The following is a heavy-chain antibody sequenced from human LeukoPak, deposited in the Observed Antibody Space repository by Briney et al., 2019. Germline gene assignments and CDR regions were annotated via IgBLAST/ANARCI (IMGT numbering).Heavy chain of an antibody. J-gene: IGHJ6*03. V-gene: IGHV4-34*01. D-gene: IGHD2-2*02. Sequence: PSETLSLTCAVSGGSFSSYYWSWIRQTPGKGLEWIGEISDSGSTRNNPSLGGRVSISLDTSKNQFSLKLSSVTAADTAVYYCAREYTYYYYMDVWGNGTTVTVSS. CDR3: AREYTYYYYMDV. CDR2: ISDSGST. CDR1: GGSFSSYY.